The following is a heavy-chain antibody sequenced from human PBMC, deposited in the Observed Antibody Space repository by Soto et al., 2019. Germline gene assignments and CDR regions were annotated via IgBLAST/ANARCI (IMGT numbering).Heavy chain of an antibody. J-gene: IGHJ6*02. CDR2: ISYDGSNK. CDR1: GFTFSSYA. V-gene: IGHV3-30-3*01. D-gene: IGHD6-13*01. Sequence: QVQLVESGGGVVQPGRSLRLSCAASGFTFSSYAMHWVRQAPGKGLEWVAVISYDGSNKYYADSVKGRFTISRDNSKNTLYLQMNSLRAEDTAVDYCARDPQGNYYGMDVWGQGTTVTVSS. CDR3: ARDPQGNYYGMDV.